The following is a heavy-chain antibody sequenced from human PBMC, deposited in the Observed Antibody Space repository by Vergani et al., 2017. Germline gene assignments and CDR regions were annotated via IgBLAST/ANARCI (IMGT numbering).Heavy chain of an antibody. V-gene: IGHV3-21*01. Sequence: EVQLVESGGGLVKPGGSLRLPCAASGFTFSSYSMNWVRQAPGKGLEWVTCISSSSSYIYYADSVKGLITISRDNAKNTLYLQMNSLRAEDTAVYYCAEVESGWDLAFDNWGQGTMVTVSS. CDR2: ISSSSSYI. CDR3: AEVESGWDLAFDN. D-gene: IGHD6-19*01. CDR1: GFTFSSYS. J-gene: IGHJ3*02.